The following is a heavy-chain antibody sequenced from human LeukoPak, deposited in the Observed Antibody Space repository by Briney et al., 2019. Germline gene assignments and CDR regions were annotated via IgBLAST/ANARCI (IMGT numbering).Heavy chain of an antibody. D-gene: IGHD1-26*01. V-gene: IGHV4-4*07. J-gene: IGHJ4*02. CDR1: GGSISSYY. CDR3: ARDEGAHDTAYFDY. CDR2: IYTSGST. Sequence: SETLSLTCTVSGGSISSYYWSWIRQPAGKGLEWIGRIYTSGSTNYNPSLKSRVTMSVDTSKNQFSLKLSSVTAADTAVYYCARDEGAHDTAYFDYWGQGTLVTVSS.